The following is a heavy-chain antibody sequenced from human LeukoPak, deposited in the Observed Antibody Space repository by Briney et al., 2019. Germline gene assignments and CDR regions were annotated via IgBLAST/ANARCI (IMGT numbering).Heavy chain of an antibody. V-gene: IGHV4-30-2*01. CDR1: GGSISSGGYY. Sequence: SETLSLTCTVSGGSISSGGYYWSWIRQPPGKGLEWIGYIYHSGSTYYNPSLKSRVTISVDRSKNQFSLKLSSVTAADTAVYYCARRRRGVGATFDYWGQGTLVTVSS. CDR3: ARRRRGVGATFDY. J-gene: IGHJ4*02. CDR2: IYHSGST. D-gene: IGHD1-26*01.